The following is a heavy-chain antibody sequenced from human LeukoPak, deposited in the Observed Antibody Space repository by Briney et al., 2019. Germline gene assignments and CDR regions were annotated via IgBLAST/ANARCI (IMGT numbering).Heavy chain of an antibody. V-gene: IGHV3-11*01. CDR3: ARDLYNYASYFDY. J-gene: IGHJ4*02. Sequence: GGSLRLSCAASGFTFSDYYMSWSRQAPGKGLEWVSYISGSGSAIYYADSVKGRFTISRDNAKNSLYLQMNSLRAEDTAVYYCARDLYNYASYFDYWGQGTLVTVSS. CDR2: ISGSGSAI. D-gene: IGHD5-18*01. CDR1: GFTFSDYY.